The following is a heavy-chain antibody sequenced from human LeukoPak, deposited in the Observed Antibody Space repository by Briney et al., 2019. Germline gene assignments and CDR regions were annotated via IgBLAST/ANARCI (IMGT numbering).Heavy chain of an antibody. V-gene: IGHV3-21*01. CDR1: GFTFSSFT. Sequence: GGSLRLSCAASGFTFSSFTMNWVRQAPGKGLEWVSSISSSGTYIYYADSVMGRFTISRDNAKNSLYLQMNSLRAEDTAVYYCARDYQDWVYWGQGTLVTASS. CDR2: ISSSGTYI. CDR3: ARDYQDWVY. D-gene: IGHD3/OR15-3a*01. J-gene: IGHJ4*02.